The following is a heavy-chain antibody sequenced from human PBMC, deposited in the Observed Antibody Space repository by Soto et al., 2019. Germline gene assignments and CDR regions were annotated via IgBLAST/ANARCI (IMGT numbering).Heavy chain of an antibody. J-gene: IGHJ4*02. V-gene: IGHV5-51*01. CDR1: GYSFTSYW. CDR3: ARGDSITIFWPLFDY. CDR2: IYPGDSDT. D-gene: IGHD3-9*01. Sequence: PGESLKISCKGSGYSFTSYWIGWVRQMFGKGLEWMGIIYPGDSDTRYSPSFQGQVTISADKSISTAYLQWSSLKASDTAMYYCARGDSITIFWPLFDYWGQGTLVTVSS.